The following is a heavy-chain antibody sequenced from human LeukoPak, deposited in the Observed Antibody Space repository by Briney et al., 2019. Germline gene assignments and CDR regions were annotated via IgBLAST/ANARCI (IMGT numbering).Heavy chain of an antibody. J-gene: IGHJ4*02. V-gene: IGHV1-2*02. CDR3: ARDASTTRVISASDN. CDR2: FNPNSGGT. CDR1: GYTFTDYY. D-gene: IGHD2/OR15-2a*01. Sequence: GASVRVSCKASGYTFTDYYLHWVRQAPGQGLEWMGRFNPNSGGTDYAQMFQGGVTMTRDTSINTAYMELSGLRSDDTAVYYCARDASTTRVISASDNWGQGTLVTVSS.